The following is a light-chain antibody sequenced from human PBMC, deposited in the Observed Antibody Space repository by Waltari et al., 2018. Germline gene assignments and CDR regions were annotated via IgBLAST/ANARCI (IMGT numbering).Light chain of an antibody. CDR2: GAS. J-gene: IGKJ4*01. Sequence: VLTQSPGTLSLSPGESATLTCRASQTVRTTYLAWYQQKPGQAPTLLIYGASSRATGIPDRFSGSGSGTDFSLTISSREPEDFAVYYCQQYDISPLTFGGGTKVEIK. V-gene: IGKV3-20*01. CDR1: QTVRTTY. CDR3: QQYDISPLT.